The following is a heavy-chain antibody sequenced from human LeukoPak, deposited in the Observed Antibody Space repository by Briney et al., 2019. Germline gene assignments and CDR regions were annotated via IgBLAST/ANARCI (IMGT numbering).Heavy chain of an antibody. CDR3: ARWLPGGYYFDY. Sequence: GGSLRLSCAASGFTFSNYYMSWIRQAPGRGLEWVSYISYSGSTIYYADSVKGRFTISRDNAKNSLYLQMNSLRAEDTAVYYCARWLPGGYYFDYWGQGTLVTVSS. D-gene: IGHD3-16*01. CDR1: GFTFSNYY. J-gene: IGHJ4*02. CDR2: ISYSGSTI. V-gene: IGHV3-11*04.